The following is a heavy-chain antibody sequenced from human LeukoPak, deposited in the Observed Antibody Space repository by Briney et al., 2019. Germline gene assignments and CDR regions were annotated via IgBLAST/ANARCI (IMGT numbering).Heavy chain of an antibody. Sequence: VASVKVSCRVSGYTLTELSMHWVRQAPGKGLEWMGGFDPEDGETIYAQKFQGRVTMTEDTSTDTAYMELSSLRSEDTAVYYCATGGENGMDVWGQGTTATVSS. D-gene: IGHD4-17*01. V-gene: IGHV1-24*01. J-gene: IGHJ6*02. CDR2: FDPEDGET. CDR3: ATGGENGMDV. CDR1: GYTLTELS.